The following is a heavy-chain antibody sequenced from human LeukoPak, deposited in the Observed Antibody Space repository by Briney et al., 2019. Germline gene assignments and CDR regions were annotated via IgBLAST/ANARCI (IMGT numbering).Heavy chain of an antibody. CDR1: GGSISSSTYY. CDR2: IYYSGNT. CDR3: ARLGSTTLFGVVIQYYFDP. Sequence: PSETLSLTCTVSGGSISSSTYYWGWIRQPPGKGLEWIGSIYYSGNTYYNPSLKSRVTISVDTSKNQFSLKLSSVTAADTAVYYCARLGSTTLFGVVIQYYFDPWGQGTLVTVSS. D-gene: IGHD3-3*01. J-gene: IGHJ4*02. V-gene: IGHV4-39*01.